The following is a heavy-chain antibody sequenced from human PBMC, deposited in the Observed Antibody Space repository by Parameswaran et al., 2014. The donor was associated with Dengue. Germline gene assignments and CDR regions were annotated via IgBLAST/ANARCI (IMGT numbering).Heavy chain of an antibody. V-gene: IGHV3-7*01. J-gene: IGHJ4*02. Sequence: WIRQPPGKGLEWVANIKEDGSEKHYVDSVKGRFTISRDNAKNSLYLQMNSLRAEDTAVYYCARDSHYESGAYYYLTYWGQGTLVTVSS. D-gene: IGHD3-22*01. CDR2: IKEDGSEK. CDR3: ARDSHYESGAYYYLTY.